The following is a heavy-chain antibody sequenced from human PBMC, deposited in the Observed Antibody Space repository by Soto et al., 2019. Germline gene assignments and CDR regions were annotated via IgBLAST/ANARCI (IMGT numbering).Heavy chain of an antibody. CDR3: ARVASYYYDSSGSNWFDP. Sequence: QVQLQESGPGLVKPSQTLSLTCTVSGGSISSGGYYWSWIRQHPGKGLEWIGYIYYSGSTYYNPSLKSRVTISVDTSKNQCSLKLSSVTAADTAVYYCARVASYYYDSSGSNWFDPWGQGTLVTVSS. D-gene: IGHD3-22*01. CDR1: GGSISSGGYY. CDR2: IYYSGST. V-gene: IGHV4-31*03. J-gene: IGHJ5*02.